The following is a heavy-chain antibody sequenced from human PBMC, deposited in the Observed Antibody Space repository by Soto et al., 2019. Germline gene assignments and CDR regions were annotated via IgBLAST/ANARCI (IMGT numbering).Heavy chain of an antibody. Sequence: EVQLLESGGGLQRGGGSLRLSCAASGFTFSSYAMNWVRQAPGKGLEWVSVIHGSGGSTYYADSVKGRFTISRDNSKNTVDLQMSSLRAGDTAVYYCASGKDRDTVTTFDYWGQGTLVTVSS. J-gene: IGHJ4*02. CDR2: IHGSGGST. CDR1: GFTFSSYA. D-gene: IGHD4-17*01. CDR3: ASGKDRDTVTTFDY. V-gene: IGHV3-23*01.